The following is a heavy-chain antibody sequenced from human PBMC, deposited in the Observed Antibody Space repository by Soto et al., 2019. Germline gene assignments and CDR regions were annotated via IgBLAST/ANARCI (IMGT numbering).Heavy chain of an antibody. Sequence: SETLSLTCTVSGGSINNGDYYWSWVRQFPGKGLEWIGEIYHSGTTSYSPSLKSRVAISLDTSKNQFSLSLSSVTAADTAVYYCARGRGYSYGLDPWGQGTLVTVSS. CDR3: ARGRGYSYGLDP. V-gene: IGHV4-30-4*01. CDR2: IYHSGTT. CDR1: GGSINNGDYY. D-gene: IGHD5-18*01. J-gene: IGHJ5*02.